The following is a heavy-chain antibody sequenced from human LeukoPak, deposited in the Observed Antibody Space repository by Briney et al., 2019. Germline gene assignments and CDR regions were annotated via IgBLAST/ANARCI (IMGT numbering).Heavy chain of an antibody. CDR2: ISYDGSNK. D-gene: IGHD6-6*01. CDR1: GFTFSSYA. V-gene: IGHV3-30*01. CDR3: ARDGDSSSSRNIDY. Sequence: PGRSLRLSCAASGFTFSSYAMHWVRQAPGKGLEWVAVISYDGSNKYYADSVKGRFTISRDNSKNTLYLQMNSLRAEDTAVYYCARDGDSSSSRNIDYWGQGTLVTVSS. J-gene: IGHJ4*02.